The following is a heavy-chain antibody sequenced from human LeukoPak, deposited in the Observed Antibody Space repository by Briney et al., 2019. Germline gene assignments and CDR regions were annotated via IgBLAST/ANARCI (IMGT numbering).Heavy chain of an antibody. CDR3: ARQVDVGCSSTSCYGHGAFDI. D-gene: IGHD2-2*01. Sequence: SETLSLTCAVYGGSFSGHYWSWIRQPPGKGLEWIGEIDHSGSTNHNPSLKSRVTISVDTSKNQFSLKLSSVTAADTAVYFCARQVDVGCSSTSCYGHGAFDIWGQGPVVTVSS. CDR2: IDHSGST. CDR1: GGSFSGHY. V-gene: IGHV4-34*01. J-gene: IGHJ3*02.